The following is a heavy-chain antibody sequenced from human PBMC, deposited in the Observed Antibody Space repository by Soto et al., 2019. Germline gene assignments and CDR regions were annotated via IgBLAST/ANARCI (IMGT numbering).Heavy chain of an antibody. J-gene: IGHJ4*02. CDR3: AKDLYSGRFYNLVY. CDR2: ISGDTVNT. D-gene: IGHD1-26*01. V-gene: IGHV3-23*01. Sequence: QPGGSLRLSCAASGFTFSSYDMGWVRQAPGKGLQWVSTISGDTVNTYYEDSVKGRFTISRDNSKNTLYLQMSSLRAEDTAVYFCAKDLYSGRFYNLVYWGEGTLVTVSS. CDR1: GFTFSSYD.